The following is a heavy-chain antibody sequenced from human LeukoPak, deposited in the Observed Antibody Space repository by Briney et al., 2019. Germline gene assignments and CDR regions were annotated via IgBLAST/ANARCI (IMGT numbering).Heavy chain of an antibody. J-gene: IGHJ5*02. CDR3: ARAISYDSSGYSFDP. CDR2: INPSGGST. V-gene: IGHV1-46*01. CDR1: GYTFTSYY. D-gene: IGHD3-22*01. Sequence: ASVKVSCKASGYTFTSYYMHWVRQAPGQGLEWMGIINPSGGSTSYAQKFQGRVTMTRDMSTSTVYMELSRLRSDDRAVYYCARAISYDSSGYSFDPWGQGTLVTVSS.